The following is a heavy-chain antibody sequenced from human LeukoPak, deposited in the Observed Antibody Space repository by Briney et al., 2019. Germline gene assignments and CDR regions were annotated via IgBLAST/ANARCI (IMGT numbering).Heavy chain of an antibody. CDR1: GGSTSRHY. Sequence: SETLSLTCDVSGGSTSRHYWSWIRPPAGKGLEWVGRVHTSGSPDYSPSLKSRVTMPVATSKKQVPLRLSSIAAAATARHFRARVSYNAGSFISGGWFDAWGQGIRVTVSS. J-gene: IGHJ5*02. CDR3: ARVSYNAGSFISGGWFDA. CDR2: VHTSGSP. D-gene: IGHD3-10*01. V-gene: IGHV4-4*07.